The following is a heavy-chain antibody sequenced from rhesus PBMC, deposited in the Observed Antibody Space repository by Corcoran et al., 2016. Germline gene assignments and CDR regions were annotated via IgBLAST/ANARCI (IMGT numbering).Heavy chain of an antibody. V-gene: IGHV3-54*02. J-gene: IGHJ4*01. CDR1: GFTFSSYG. Sequence: EVQLVESGGGLVQPGGSLRLSCAASGFTFSSYGMHWVRQAPGKGLEWVAFKLYVGRKKYYADSVKDRFTISRDNSKNILYLQMNNLKLEDTAVYYCARVGLEQCFDYWGQGVLVTVSS. D-gene: IGHD1-20*01. CDR3: ARVGLEQCFDY. CDR2: KLYVGRKK.